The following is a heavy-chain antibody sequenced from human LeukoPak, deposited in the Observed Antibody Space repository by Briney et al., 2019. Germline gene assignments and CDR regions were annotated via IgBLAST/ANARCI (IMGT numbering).Heavy chain of an antibody. J-gene: IGHJ6*02. V-gene: IGHV3-53*01. CDR3: ARDQSRFLRGMDV. Sequence: GGSLRLSCAASGFTVSSNYMSWVRQAPGKGLEGVSVIYSGGSTYYADSVKGRFTVSRDNSKNTLYLQMNSLRAEDTAVYYCARDQSRFLRGMDVWGQGTTVTVSS. CDR1: GFTVSSNY. D-gene: IGHD3-3*01. CDR2: IYSGGST.